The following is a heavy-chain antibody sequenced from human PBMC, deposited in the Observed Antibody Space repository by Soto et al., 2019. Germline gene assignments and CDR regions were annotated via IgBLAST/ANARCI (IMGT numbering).Heavy chain of an antibody. V-gene: IGHV4-38-2*02. Sequence: SLTLSLTCAVSGYSLSSGYYWGWILQPPGKRLEWIGSLYHSGITYYTPSLKSRVTISVDTSKNQFSLKLISVTAADTAVYFWARDTFDYYYCIDFWDLETRVISSS. CDR2: LYHSGIT. J-gene: IGHJ6*02. CDR1: GYSLSSGYY. CDR3: ARDTFDYYYCIDF.